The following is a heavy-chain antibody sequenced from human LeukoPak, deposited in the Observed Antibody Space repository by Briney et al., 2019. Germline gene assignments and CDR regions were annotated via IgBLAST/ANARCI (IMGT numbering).Heavy chain of an antibody. V-gene: IGHV5-51*01. CDR3: ARLSAPVGRRYAFDI. CDR2: IYPGDSDT. J-gene: IGHJ3*02. Sequence: GESLKISCKGSGYSFTSYWIGWVRPMPGKGLEWMGIIYPGDSDTRYSPSFQGQVTISADKSISTAYLQWSSLKASDTAMYYCARLSAPVGRRYAFDIWGQGTMVTVSS. CDR1: GYSFTSYW. D-gene: IGHD1-26*01.